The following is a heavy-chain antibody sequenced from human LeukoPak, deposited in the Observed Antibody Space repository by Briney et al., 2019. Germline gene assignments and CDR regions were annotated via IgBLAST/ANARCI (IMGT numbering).Heavy chain of an antibody. V-gene: IGHV3-11*01. Sequence: GGSLRLSCVACGFSFSDYYMSWIRQAPGRGLEWISYISGSGSGLYYADSVKGRFTISRDNANNSLYLQMNSLRAEDTAVYYCARSIGYYYTMDVWGQGTTVTVSS. J-gene: IGHJ6*02. CDR2: ISGSGSGL. CDR3: ARSIGYYYTMDV. D-gene: IGHD3-22*01. CDR1: GFSFSDYY.